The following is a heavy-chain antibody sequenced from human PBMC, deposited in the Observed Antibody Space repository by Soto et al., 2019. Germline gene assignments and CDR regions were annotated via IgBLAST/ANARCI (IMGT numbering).Heavy chain of an antibody. J-gene: IGHJ3*02. CDR1: GSSISSSSYY. D-gene: IGHD3-10*01. CDR2: IYYSGST. Sequence: QLQLQESGPGLVKPSETLSLTCTVSGSSISSSSYYWGRIRQPPGKGLEWTGSIYYSGSTYYNPSLKSRVTISVDTSKNQFSLKLSSVTVADTAVYYCAKGGSGSYSNAFDIWGQGTMVTVSS. V-gene: IGHV4-39*01. CDR3: AKGGSGSYSNAFDI.